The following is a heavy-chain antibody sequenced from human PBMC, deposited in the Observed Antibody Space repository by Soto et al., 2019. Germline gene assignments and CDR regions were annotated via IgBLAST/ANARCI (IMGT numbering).Heavy chain of an antibody. CDR2: TYYSSKWYY. V-gene: IGHV6-1*01. CDR1: GDSVSNSRAA. CDR3: AGGYGLNV. Sequence: PSQTLSLTCVISGDSVSNSRAAWNWIRDSPSRGLEWLGRTYYSSKWYYDYAVSVQSRITISPDTSKNQFSLQLGSVTPEDTAVYYCAGGYGLNVWGQGTTVTVSS. J-gene: IGHJ6*02.